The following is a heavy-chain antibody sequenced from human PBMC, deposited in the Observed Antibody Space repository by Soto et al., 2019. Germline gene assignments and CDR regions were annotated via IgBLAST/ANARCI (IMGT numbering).Heavy chain of an antibody. J-gene: IGHJ5*02. V-gene: IGHV1-3*04. CDR2: INTGNGDT. CDR3: ARGSSPYQVVFGWFDP. CDR1: GYTFSKYV. Sequence: QVHLVQSGAEVKKPGASVMLSCKTSGYTFSKYVMHWVRQAPGQRPEWIGWINTGNGDTKYSQKFQGRVTITRDTSASTIYMDLRRLRSEDTAVYYCARGSSPYQVVFGWFDPWGQGTEVTVSS. D-gene: IGHD2-2*01.